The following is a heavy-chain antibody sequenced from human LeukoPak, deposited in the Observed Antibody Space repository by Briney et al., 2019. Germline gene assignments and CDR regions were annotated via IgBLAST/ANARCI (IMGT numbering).Heavy chain of an antibody. Sequence: PGRSLRLSCAASGFTFSSYAMHWVRQAPGKGLEWVAVISYDGSNKYYADSVKGRFTISRDNSKNTLYLQMNSLRAEDTAVYYCAKEYSSGWFPDWGQGTLVTVSS. CDR2: ISYDGSNK. D-gene: IGHD6-19*01. CDR3: AKEYSSGWFPD. V-gene: IGHV3-30-3*02. J-gene: IGHJ4*02. CDR1: GFTFSSYA.